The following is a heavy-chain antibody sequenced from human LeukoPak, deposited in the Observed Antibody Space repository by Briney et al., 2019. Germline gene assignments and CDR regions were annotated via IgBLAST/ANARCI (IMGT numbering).Heavy chain of an antibody. D-gene: IGHD6-6*01. J-gene: IGHJ4*02. CDR3: ARARSSSSPSAY. CDR2: ISAYNGNT. Sequence: ASVKVACKASGYTFTSYGISWVRQAPGQGLEWMGWISAYNGNTNYAQKLQGGVTMTTDTSTSTAYMELRSLRSDDTAVYYCARARSSSSPSAYWGQGTLVTVSS. CDR1: GYTFTSYG. V-gene: IGHV1-18*01.